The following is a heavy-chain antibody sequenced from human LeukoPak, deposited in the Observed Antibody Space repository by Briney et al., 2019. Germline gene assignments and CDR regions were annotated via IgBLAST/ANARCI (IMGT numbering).Heavy chain of an antibody. D-gene: IGHD3-22*01. CDR2: IRAYNGNT. Sequence: ASVKVSCKASGYTFTSYGISWVRQAPGQGLEGMGWIRAYNGNTNYAQKLQGRVTMTTDTSTSTAYMELRSLRSDDTAVYYWARDAITMIVVASDAFDIWGQGTMVTVSS. CDR1: GYTFTSYG. CDR3: ARDAITMIVVASDAFDI. J-gene: IGHJ3*02. V-gene: IGHV1-18*01.